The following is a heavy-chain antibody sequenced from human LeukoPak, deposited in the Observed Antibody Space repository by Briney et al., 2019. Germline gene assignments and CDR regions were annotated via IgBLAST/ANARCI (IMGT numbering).Heavy chain of an antibody. CDR3: XXXXVGYSDYTCYYFNY. V-gene: IGHV4-39*01. J-gene: IGHJ4*02. D-gene: IGHD5-12*01. CDR1: GVSISSRSYY. CDR2: MHYSGST. Sequence: MSSETLSLTCTVSGVSISSRSYYWGWLRQPPGKGLEWIVTMHYSGSTDYNPSLMSPFTISLDTSKNQFSLKLSSVTAAATAVYXXXXXXVGYSDYTCYYFNYWGQGILVTVSS.